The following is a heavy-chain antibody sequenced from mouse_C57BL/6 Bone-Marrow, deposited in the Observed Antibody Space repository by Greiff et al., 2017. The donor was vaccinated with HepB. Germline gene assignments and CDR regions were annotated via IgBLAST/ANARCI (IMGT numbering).Heavy chain of an antibody. CDR1: GYTFTSYG. D-gene: IGHD1-1*01. CDR3: ARCYGSSPFAMDY. Sequence: QVQLKQSGAELARPGASVKLSCKASGYTFTSYGISWVKQRTGQGLEWIGEIYPRSGNTYYNEKFKGKATLTADKSSSTAYMELRSLTSEDSAVYYCARCYGSSPFAMDYWGQGTSVTVSS. CDR2: IYPRSGNT. J-gene: IGHJ4*01. V-gene: IGHV1-81*01.